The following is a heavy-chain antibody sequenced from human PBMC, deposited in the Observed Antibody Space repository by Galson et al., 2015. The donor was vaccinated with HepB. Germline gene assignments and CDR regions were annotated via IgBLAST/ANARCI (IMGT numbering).Heavy chain of an antibody. Sequence: SLRLSCAASGFTFSSYSMNWVRQAPGKGLEWVSSISSDSSYIYNADSVKGRLTISRDNAKKSLYLYMNSLRAEDTAVYYCARDIFSEYDILTKDQLGWGFDHWGQGTLVTVSS. J-gene: IGHJ4*02. CDR2: ISSDSSYI. D-gene: IGHD3-9*01. CDR3: ARDIFSEYDILTKDQLGWGFDH. CDR1: GFTFSSYS. V-gene: IGHV3-21*01.